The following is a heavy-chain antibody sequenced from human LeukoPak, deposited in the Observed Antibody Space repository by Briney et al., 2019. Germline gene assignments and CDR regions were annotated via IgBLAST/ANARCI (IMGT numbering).Heavy chain of an antibody. V-gene: IGHV4-59*01. Sequence: MTSETLSLTCTVSGGSISSYYWSWIRQPPGKGLEWVGYIYYSGSTNYNPSLKSRVTISVDTSKNQFSLKLSSVTAADTAVYYCARGSQVVAAPYYFDYWGQGTLVTVSS. CDR1: GGSISSYY. J-gene: IGHJ4*02. CDR3: ARGSQVVAAPYYFDY. D-gene: IGHD2-15*01. CDR2: IYYSGST.